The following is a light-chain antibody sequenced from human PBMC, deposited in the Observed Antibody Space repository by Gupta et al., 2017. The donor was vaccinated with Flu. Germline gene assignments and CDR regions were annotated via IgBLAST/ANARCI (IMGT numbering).Light chain of an antibody. J-gene: IGKJ2*03. CDR1: QNILHSSNNKNY. V-gene: IGKV4-1*01. CDR2: WAS. Sequence: DIVMTQPPPSLSEWLGERATINCRSSQNILHSSNNKNYLAWYQQKTGQPSKLLISWASTREFGVPDRVSGSGSGTDFTLTISSLQAEDVAVYFCKHYYPLYSFGQGTKLEIK. CDR3: KHYYPLYS.